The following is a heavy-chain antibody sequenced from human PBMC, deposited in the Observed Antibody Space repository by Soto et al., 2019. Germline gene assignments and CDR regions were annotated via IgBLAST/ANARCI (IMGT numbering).Heavy chain of an antibody. J-gene: IGHJ3*02. CDR3: AREGSITIFRVVIMDAFDI. Sequence: VASVKVSCKASGYTFTSYGISWVRQAPGQGLEWMGWISAYNGNTNYAQKLQGRVTMTTDTSTSTAYMELRSLRSDDTAVYYCAREGSITIFRVVIMDAFDIWGQGTMVTVSS. V-gene: IGHV1-18*04. CDR1: GYTFTSYG. CDR2: ISAYNGNT. D-gene: IGHD3-3*01.